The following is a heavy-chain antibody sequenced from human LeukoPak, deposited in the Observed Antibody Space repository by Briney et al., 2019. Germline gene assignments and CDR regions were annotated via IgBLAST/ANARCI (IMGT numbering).Heavy chain of an antibody. V-gene: IGHV1-18*01. CDR2: ISAYNGST. J-gene: IGHJ4*02. Sequence: ASVKVSCKASGYTFTSYGISWVRQAPGQGLEWMGWISAYNGSTNYAQKLQGRVTMTTDTSTSTAYMELRSLRSDDTAVYYCARDRDYDYVWGSYRFDYWGQGTLVTVSS. CDR3: ARDRDYDYVWGSYRFDY. D-gene: IGHD3-16*02. CDR1: GYTFTSYG.